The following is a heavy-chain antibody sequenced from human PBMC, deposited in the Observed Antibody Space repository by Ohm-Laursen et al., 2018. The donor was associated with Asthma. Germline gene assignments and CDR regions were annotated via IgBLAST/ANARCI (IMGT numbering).Heavy chain of an antibody. D-gene: IGHD1-26*01. CDR1: GYTFSRYS. CDR3: ARIGPEWELPGREYSLHH. V-gene: IGHV3-21*01. CDR2: ISTASTFI. Sequence: GSLRLSCTASGYTFSRYSIHWVRQIPGKGLGWVASISTASTFIYYADSVRGRFTTSRDNANDLVYLQMHDLRAEDTALYYCARIGPEWELPGREYSLHHWGEGTLVTVSS. J-gene: IGHJ1*01.